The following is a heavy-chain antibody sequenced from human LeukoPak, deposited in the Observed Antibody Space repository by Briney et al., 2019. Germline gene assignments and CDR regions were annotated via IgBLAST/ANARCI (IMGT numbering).Heavy chain of an antibody. J-gene: IGHJ4*02. Sequence: SETLSLTCTVSGGSISSYYWSWIRQPPGKGLEWIGYIYYSGSTNYNPSLKSRVTISVDTSKNQFSLKLSSVTAADTAVYYCARGPDDTVTTQIYFDYWGQGTLVTVSS. V-gene: IGHV4-59*12. D-gene: IGHD4-17*01. CDR1: GGSISSYY. CDR3: ARGPDDTVTTQIYFDY. CDR2: IYYSGST.